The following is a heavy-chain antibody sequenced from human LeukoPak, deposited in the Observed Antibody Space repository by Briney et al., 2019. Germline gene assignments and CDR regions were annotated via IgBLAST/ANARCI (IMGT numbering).Heavy chain of an antibody. J-gene: IGHJ6*02. V-gene: IGHV1-8*01. CDR3: ARVIRYYYGMDV. CDR2: MNPNSGNT. Sequence: GASVTVSCTASGYSFTSYDINWVRQATGQGLEWMGWMNPNSGNTGYTQNFQGRVTMTRDTSIKTAYMELSNLTSEDTGVYYCARVIRYYYGMDVWGQGARVSVSS. CDR1: GYSFTSYD.